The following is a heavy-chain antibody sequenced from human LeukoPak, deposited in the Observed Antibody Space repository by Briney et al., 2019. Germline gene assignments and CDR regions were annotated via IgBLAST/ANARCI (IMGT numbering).Heavy chain of an antibody. Sequence: ASVKVSCKASCHTFTSYGISWVRQAPGQGLEWMGWISAYNGNTNYAQKLQGRVTMTTDTSTSTAYMELRSLRSDDSAVYCCASGGGDWGLDYWGQGTLVTVSS. CDR3: ASGGGDWGLDY. CDR1: CHTFTSYG. J-gene: IGHJ4*02. D-gene: IGHD2-21*02. CDR2: ISAYNGNT. V-gene: IGHV1-18*01.